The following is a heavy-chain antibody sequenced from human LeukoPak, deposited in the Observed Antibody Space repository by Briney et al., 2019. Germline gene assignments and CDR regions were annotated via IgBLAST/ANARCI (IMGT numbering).Heavy chain of an antibody. V-gene: IGHV3-23*01. Sequence: GGSLRLSCAASGFTFINYAMSWFRQAPGKGLDWVSAISGSGGSTYYADSVKGRFTISRDNSKNTLYLQMNSLRAEDTAVYYCAKYLRSGSYYDYWGRGTLVTVSS. D-gene: IGHD1-26*01. CDR3: AKYLRSGSYYDY. CDR2: ISGSGGST. J-gene: IGHJ4*02. CDR1: GFTFINYA.